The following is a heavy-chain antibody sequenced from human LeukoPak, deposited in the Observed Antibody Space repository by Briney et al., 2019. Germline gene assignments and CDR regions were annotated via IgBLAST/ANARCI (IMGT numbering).Heavy chain of an antibody. CDR3: ARGRAAWIFDY. J-gene: IGHJ4*02. V-gene: IGHV1-46*01. D-gene: IGHD5-12*01. CDR2: INPSGGST. CDR1: GYTFTSYY. Sequence: ASVKVSCKSSGYTFTSYYMNWVRQAPGQGLEWMGIINPSGGSTTYAQKFQGRVTMTRDTSTSTVYMELSSLRSEDAAVYYCARGRAAWIFDYWGQGTLVTVSS.